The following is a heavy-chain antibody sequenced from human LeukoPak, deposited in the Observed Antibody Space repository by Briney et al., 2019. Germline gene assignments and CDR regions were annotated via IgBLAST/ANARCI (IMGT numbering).Heavy chain of an antibody. Sequence: PGRSLRLSCAASGFTFSSYGMHWVRQAPGKGLEWVAVIWYDGSNKYYADSVKGRSTISRDNSKNTLYLQMNSLRAEDTAVYYCARDGSRVVAEAFDIWGQGTMVTVSS. CDR3: ARDGSRVVAEAFDI. CDR1: GFTFSSYG. CDR2: IWYDGSNK. J-gene: IGHJ3*02. V-gene: IGHV3-33*01. D-gene: IGHD2-15*01.